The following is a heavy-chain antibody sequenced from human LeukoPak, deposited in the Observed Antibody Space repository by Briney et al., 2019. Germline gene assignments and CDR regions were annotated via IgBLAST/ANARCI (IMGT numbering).Heavy chain of an antibody. J-gene: IGHJ4*02. V-gene: IGHV4-59*01. CDR2: IYYSGST. CDR1: GGSISSYY. CDR3: AREGHEYYFDY. Sequence: PSETPSLTCTVSGGSISSYYWSWIRQPPGKGLEWIGYIYYSGSTNYNPSLKSRVTISVDTSKNQFSLKLSSVTAADTAVYYCAREGHEYYFDYWGQGTLVTVSS.